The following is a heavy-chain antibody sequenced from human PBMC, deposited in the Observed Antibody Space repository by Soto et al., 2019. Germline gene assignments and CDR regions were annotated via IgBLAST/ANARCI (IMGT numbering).Heavy chain of an antibody. CDR2: INGSGGST. J-gene: IGHJ2*01. CDR1: GFTFSSYA. CDR3: AKDSLGEPRAYWYFDI. Sequence: GGSLRLSCAASGFTFSSYAMSWVRQAPGKGLEWVSAINGSGGSTYYADSVKGRFTISRDNSKNTLYLQMNSLRAEDTAVYYCAKDSLGEPRAYWYFDIWGRGTLVTVSS. V-gene: IGHV3-23*01. D-gene: IGHD3-16*01.